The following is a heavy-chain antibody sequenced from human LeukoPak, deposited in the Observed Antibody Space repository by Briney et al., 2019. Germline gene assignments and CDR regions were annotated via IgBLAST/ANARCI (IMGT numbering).Heavy chain of an antibody. D-gene: IGHD6-13*01. CDR2: INPNSGGT. Sequence: ASVKVSCKASGYTFTGYYMHWVRQALGQGLEWMGWINPNSGGTNYAQKFQGRVTMTRDTSISTAYMELSRLRSDDTAVYYCARDADNPSGIAAAGQIDYWGQGTLVTVSS. CDR1: GYTFTGYY. J-gene: IGHJ4*02. V-gene: IGHV1-2*02. CDR3: ARDADNPSGIAAAGQIDY.